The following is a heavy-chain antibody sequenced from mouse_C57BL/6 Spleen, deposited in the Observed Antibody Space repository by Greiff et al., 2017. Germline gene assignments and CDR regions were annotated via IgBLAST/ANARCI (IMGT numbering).Heavy chain of an antibody. CDR3: ARWEDYGSSSGY. CDR1: GYTFTSYW. Sequence: QVQLKQPGAELVKPGASVKMSCKASGYTFTSYWITWVKQRPGQGLEWIGDIYPGSGSTNYNEKFKSKATLTVDTSSSTAYMQLSSLTSEDAAVYYCARWEDYGSSSGYWGQGTTLTVSS. D-gene: IGHD1-1*01. CDR2: IYPGSGST. J-gene: IGHJ2*01. V-gene: IGHV1-55*01.